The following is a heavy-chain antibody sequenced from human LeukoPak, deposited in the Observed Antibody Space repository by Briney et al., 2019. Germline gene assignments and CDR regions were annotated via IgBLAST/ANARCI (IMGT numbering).Heavy chain of an antibody. CDR2: ILGSGGRT. Sequence: PGGSLRLSCAASGFTFSSYAMSWVRQAPGKGLEWVSAILGSGGRTYYADSVKGRFTISRDNPKNTLYLQMNSLSAEDTAVYYCAKATGYLLWGQGTLVTVSS. D-gene: IGHD1-14*01. CDR1: GFTFSSYA. CDR3: AKATGYLL. V-gene: IGHV3-23*01. J-gene: IGHJ4*02.